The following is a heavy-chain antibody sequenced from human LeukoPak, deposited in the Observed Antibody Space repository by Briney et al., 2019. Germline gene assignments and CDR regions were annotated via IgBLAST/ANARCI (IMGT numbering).Heavy chain of an antibody. D-gene: IGHD6-13*01. CDR3: VRGTSSSWYLLPPRWFDP. Sequence: RSGGSLRLSCAASGFTFSSYSMNWVRQAPGKGLEWVSYISSSSSTIYYADSVKGRFTISRDNAKNSLYLQMNSLRAEDTAVYYCVRGTSSSWYLLPPRWFDPWGQGTLVTVSS. V-gene: IGHV3-48*04. J-gene: IGHJ5*02. CDR1: GFTFSSYS. CDR2: ISSSSSTI.